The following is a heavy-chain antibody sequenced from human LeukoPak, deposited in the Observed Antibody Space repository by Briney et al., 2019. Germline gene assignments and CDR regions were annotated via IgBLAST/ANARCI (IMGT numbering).Heavy chain of an antibody. V-gene: IGHV3-21*01. D-gene: IGHD6-13*01. CDR1: GFTFSSYS. J-gene: IGHJ6*02. CDR2: ISSSSSYI. CDR3: VRDPNSRRYYYYGMDV. Sequence: GGSLRLSCAASGFTFSSYSMNWVRQAPGKGLEWVSSISSSSSYIYYADSVKGRFTISRDNAKNSLYLQMNSLRAEDTAVYYCVRDPNSRRYYYYGMDVWGQGTTVTVSS.